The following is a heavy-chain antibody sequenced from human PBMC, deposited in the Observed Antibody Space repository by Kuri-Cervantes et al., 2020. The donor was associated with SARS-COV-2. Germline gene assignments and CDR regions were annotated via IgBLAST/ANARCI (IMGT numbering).Heavy chain of an antibody. CDR3: ARDGYWTNWYFDL. Sequence: GESLKISCAASGFTFSSYGMHWVRQAPGKGLEWVAFIRYNGSNKYYADSVKGRFTISRDNSKNTLYLQMNSLRAEDTAVNYCARDGYWTNWYFDLWGRGTLVTVSS. CDR2: IRYNGSNK. CDR1: GFTFSSYG. D-gene: IGHD2-2*03. J-gene: IGHJ2*01. V-gene: IGHV3-30*02.